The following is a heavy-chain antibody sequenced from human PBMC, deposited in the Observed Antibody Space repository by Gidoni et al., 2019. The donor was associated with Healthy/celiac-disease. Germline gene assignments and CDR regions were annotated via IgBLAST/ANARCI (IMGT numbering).Heavy chain of an antibody. CDR3: ARDVGFLEWLSDFVYGMDV. V-gene: IGHV3-21*06. CDR1: GFTFSSYS. CDR2: SSSSSSYI. Sequence: EVQLVESGGGLVKPGGSLRLSCAASGFTFSSYSMNWVRQALGKGLEWVSSSSSSSSYIYYADSVKGRFTIARDNAKNSLYLQMNSLRAEDTAVYYGARDVGFLEWLSDFVYGMDVWGQGTTVTVSS. D-gene: IGHD3-3*01. J-gene: IGHJ6*02.